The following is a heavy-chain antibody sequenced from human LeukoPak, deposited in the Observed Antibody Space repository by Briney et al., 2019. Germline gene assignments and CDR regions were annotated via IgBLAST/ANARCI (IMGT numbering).Heavy chain of an antibody. CDR1: GGSINSRNYY. J-gene: IGHJ4*02. D-gene: IGHD6-13*01. CDR2: LYYTGST. CDR3: VSVSSSWDSDY. Sequence: SETLSLTCTVSGGSINSRNYYWGWIRQPPGKGPEWIGSLYYTGSTSYNPPLESRVTISLDISNNQFSLRLNSVTAADTAVYFCVSVSSSWDSDYWGPGALVTVSS. V-gene: IGHV4-39*07.